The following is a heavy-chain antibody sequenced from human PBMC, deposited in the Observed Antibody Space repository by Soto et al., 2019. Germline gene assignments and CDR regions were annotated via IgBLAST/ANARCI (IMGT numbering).Heavy chain of an antibody. CDR1: GFIFSNYG. Sequence: SCGASGFIFSNYGMHWIRQAPGKGLEWVTIIWYDGSNKWYADSVKGRFIISRDDSKNMVYLQMNSLRVDDTAIYYCARANTSPFDYWGRGTLVTVSS. V-gene: IGHV3-33*01. J-gene: IGHJ4*02. CDR3: ARANTSPFDY. CDR2: IWYDGSNK.